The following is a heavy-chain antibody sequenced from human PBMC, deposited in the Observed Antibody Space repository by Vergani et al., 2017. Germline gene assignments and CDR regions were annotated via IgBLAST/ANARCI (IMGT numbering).Heavy chain of an antibody. V-gene: IGHV1-46*03. D-gene: IGHD3-22*01. Sequence: QVQLVQSGAEVKKPGASVRVSCKASGYTFTSYYMHWVRQAPGQGLEWMEIINPSGGSTSYEQKFQGRVTMTRDASTSTVYMELSSLRSENTAVYYWARAEHHTYDYDNSGYDLDAYDSWGQGIVVIVSS. CDR1: GYTFTSYY. CDR3: ARAEHHTYDYDNSGYDLDAYDS. J-gene: IGHJ3*02. CDR2: INPSGGST.